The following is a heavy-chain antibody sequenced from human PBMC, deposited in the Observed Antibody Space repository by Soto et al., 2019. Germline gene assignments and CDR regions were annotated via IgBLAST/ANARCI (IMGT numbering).Heavy chain of an antibody. CDR3: VRDWESSVSTWSFGGF. CDR1: GGTYSPYT. J-gene: IGHJ4*02. Sequence: QVQLVQSGAEVKKPGSSVKVSCKSSGGTYSPYTINWARQAPGQGLEWMGRIIPFLGVTNYGLKFQARVTITADKAKNTAYMELRGLRFEDTAVYYCVRDWESSVSTWSFGGFWGRGTLVTVSS. D-gene: IGHD3-16*01. V-gene: IGHV1-69*08. CDR2: IIPFLGVT.